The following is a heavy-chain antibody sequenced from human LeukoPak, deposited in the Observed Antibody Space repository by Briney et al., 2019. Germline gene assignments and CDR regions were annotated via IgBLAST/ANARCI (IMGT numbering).Heavy chain of an antibody. CDR1: GFAFSSYS. CDR3: ASPTQIAAAGTGAFDI. V-gene: IGHV3-21*01. D-gene: IGHD6-13*01. CDR2: ISSSSSYI. Sequence: GGSLRLSCAASGFAFSSYSMNWVRQAPGKGLEWVSSISSSSSYIYYADSVKGRFTISRDNAKNSLYLQMNSLRAEDTAVYYCASPTQIAAAGTGAFDIWGQGTMVTVSS. J-gene: IGHJ3*02.